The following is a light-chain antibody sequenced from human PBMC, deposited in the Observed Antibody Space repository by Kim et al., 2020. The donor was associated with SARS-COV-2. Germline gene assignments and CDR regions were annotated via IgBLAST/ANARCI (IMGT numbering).Light chain of an antibody. CDR1: QSISSY. CDR3: QQSYSTPRT. Sequence: SAAVGDRVAITCRASQSISSYLNWYQQKPGKAPKLLIYAASSLQSGVPSRFSGSGSGTDFTLTISSLQPEDFATYYCQQSYSTPRTFGQGTKLEI. CDR2: AAS. V-gene: IGKV1-39*01. J-gene: IGKJ2*01.